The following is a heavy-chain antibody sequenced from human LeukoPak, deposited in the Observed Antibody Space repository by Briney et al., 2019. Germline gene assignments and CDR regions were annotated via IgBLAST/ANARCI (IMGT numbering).Heavy chain of an antibody. J-gene: IGHJ5*02. CDR2: ISTNNGNT. CDR3: AGSVAANLNWFDP. V-gene: IGHV1-18*01. D-gene: IGHD2-15*01. CDR1: DYTFRFHG. Sequence: ASVKVSCKASDYTFRFHGITWVRQAPGQGLEWMGWISTNNGNTNYAQKFQGRVIMTIETSTGTAYMDLRSLRSDDTAIYYCAGSVAANLNWFDPWGQGTLVTVSS.